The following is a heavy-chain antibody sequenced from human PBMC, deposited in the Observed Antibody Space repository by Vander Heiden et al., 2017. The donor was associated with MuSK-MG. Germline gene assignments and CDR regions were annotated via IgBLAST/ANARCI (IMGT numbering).Heavy chain of an antibody. Sequence: QVQLQESGPGLVKPSETLSLTCTVSGGSISSYYWSWIRQPPGKGLEWIGYIYYSGSTNYNPSLKSLVTISVDTSKNQFSLKLSSVTAADTAVYYCARLYYDILTGSYWFDPWGQGTLVTVSS. CDR3: ARLYYDILTGSYWFDP. CDR2: IYYSGST. D-gene: IGHD3-9*01. J-gene: IGHJ5*02. V-gene: IGHV4-59*08. CDR1: GGSISSYY.